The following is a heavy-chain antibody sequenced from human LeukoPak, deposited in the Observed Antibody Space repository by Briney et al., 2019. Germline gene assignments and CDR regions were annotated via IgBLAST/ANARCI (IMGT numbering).Heavy chain of an antibody. CDR1: GFNFANHA. Sequence: GGSLRLSCAASGFNFANHAMSWVRQTAGKGLEWVSAISGGGDITYYADSVKGRFTISRDNSKNTLYLQMNSLRAEDTAVYYCATALYCSSTNCYLDYWGQGTLVTVSS. V-gene: IGHV3-23*01. J-gene: IGHJ4*02. CDR3: ATALYCSSTNCYLDY. CDR2: ISGGGDIT. D-gene: IGHD2-2*01.